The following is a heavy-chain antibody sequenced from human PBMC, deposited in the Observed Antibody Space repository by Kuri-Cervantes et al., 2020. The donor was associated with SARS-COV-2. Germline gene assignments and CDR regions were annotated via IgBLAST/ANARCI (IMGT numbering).Heavy chain of an antibody. Sequence: GESLKISCAASGFTFSSYWMHWVRQAPGKGLVWVSRINSAGSSTSYADSVKGRFTISRDNAKNTLYLQMNSLRAEDTAVYYCARDRYDFWSGLGYYYYGMDVWGQGTTVTVSS. CDR3: ARDRYDFWSGLGYYYYGMDV. CDR2: INSAGSST. J-gene: IGHJ6*02. CDR1: GFTFSSYW. V-gene: IGHV3-74*01. D-gene: IGHD3-3*01.